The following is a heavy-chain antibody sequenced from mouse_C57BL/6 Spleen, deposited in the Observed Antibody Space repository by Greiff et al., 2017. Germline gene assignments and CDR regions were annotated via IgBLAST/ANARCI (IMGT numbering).Heavy chain of an antibody. CDR2: ICPGGGYT. V-gene: IGHV1-63*01. J-gene: IGHJ4*01. Sequence: QVQLQQSGAELVRPGTSVKLSCTASGYTFTNYWIGWAKQRPGHRLEWIGDICPGGGYTNYNEKFKGKATLTADKSSSTAYLQFSSLTSEDAAIYYGARGYCTPYYAMEDWGQGTSVTAAS. D-gene: IGHD1-2*01. CDR1: GYTFTNYW. CDR3: ARGYCTPYYAMED.